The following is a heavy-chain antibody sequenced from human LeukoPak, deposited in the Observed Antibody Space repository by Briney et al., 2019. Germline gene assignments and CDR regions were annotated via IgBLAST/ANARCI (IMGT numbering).Heavy chain of an antibody. CDR2: IYYSGST. Sequence: SETLSLTCTVSGGSISSSSYYWGWLRQPPGKGLEWIGSIYYSGSTYYNPSLKSRVTISVDTSKNQFSLKLSSVTAADTAVYYCARLGYCSSTSCHPIDYWGQGTLVTVSS. J-gene: IGHJ4*02. D-gene: IGHD2-2*01. CDR1: GGSISSSSYY. CDR3: ARLGYCSSTSCHPIDY. V-gene: IGHV4-39*07.